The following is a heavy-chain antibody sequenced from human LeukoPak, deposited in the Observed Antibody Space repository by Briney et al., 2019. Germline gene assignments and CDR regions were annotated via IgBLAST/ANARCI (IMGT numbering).Heavy chain of an antibody. CDR2: INPNSGGT. V-gene: IGHV1-2*06. CDR3: ARDLAGYSSGWYYFDY. Sequence: GASVKVSCXASGYTFIDYYIHWVRQARGQGLEWMARINPNSGGTSYAQKFQDRVTMTRDASISTAYMELSGLRSDDTAVYYCARDLAGYSSGWYYFDYWGQGTLVTVSS. J-gene: IGHJ4*02. D-gene: IGHD6-19*01. CDR1: GYTFIDYY.